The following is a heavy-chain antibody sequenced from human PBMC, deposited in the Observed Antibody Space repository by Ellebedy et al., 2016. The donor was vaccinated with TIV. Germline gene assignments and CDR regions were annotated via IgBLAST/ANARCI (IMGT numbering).Heavy chain of an antibody. CDR2: IQQDGSEK. Sequence: GGSLRLSCAASGFTFSNFWMSWVRQAPGKGLEWVANIQQDGSEKYYVDSVKGRFTISRDNAKNSRYLQMNSLRAEDTAVYYCSSSGRRAFDIWGQGTMVTVSS. V-gene: IGHV3-7*01. J-gene: IGHJ3*02. CDR3: SSSGRRAFDI. CDR1: GFTFSNFW. D-gene: IGHD6-19*01.